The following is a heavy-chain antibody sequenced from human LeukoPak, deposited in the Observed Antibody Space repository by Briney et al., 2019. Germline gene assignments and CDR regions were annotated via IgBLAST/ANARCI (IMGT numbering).Heavy chain of an antibody. J-gene: IGHJ4*02. V-gene: IGHV3-30*18. Sequence: GGSLRLSCAASGFTFSSYGMHWVRQAPGKGLEWVAGISYDGSNKYYADSVKGRFTISRDNSKNTLYLQMNSLRAEDTAVYYCAKVRWDNSGWYYLDYWGQGTLVTVSS. CDR3: AKVRWDNSGWYYLDY. CDR2: ISYDGSNK. D-gene: IGHD6-19*01. CDR1: GFTFSSYG.